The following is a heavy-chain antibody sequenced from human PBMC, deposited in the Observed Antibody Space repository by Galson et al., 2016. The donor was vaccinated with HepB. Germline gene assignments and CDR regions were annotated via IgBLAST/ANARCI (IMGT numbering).Heavy chain of an antibody. CDR2: MSSAGGVK. D-gene: IGHD6-6*01. CDR3: ARDPIAAHPDYFDY. J-gene: IGHJ4*02. CDR1: GFTFSSYS. Sequence: SLRLSCAASGFTFSSYSMHWVRQAPGKGLEWVAVMSSAGGVKLYADSVKGRFTISRDNSKSTLYLQMTSLTAEDTAVYYCARDPIAAHPDYFDYWGQGTLVAVSS. V-gene: IGHV3-30-3*01.